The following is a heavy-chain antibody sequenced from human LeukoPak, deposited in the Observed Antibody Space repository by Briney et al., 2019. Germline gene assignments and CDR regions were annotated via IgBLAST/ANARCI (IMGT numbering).Heavy chain of an antibody. J-gene: IGHJ4*02. CDR2: IIPIFGTA. CDR1: GGTFSSYA. CDR3: ARDCSGGSCYSNYYFDY. Sequence: SVEVSCKASGGTFSSYAISWVRQAPGQGLEWMGGIIPIFGTANYAQKFQGRVTITTDESTSTAYMELSSLRSEDTAVYYCARDCSGGSCYSNYYFDYWGQGTLVTVSS. V-gene: IGHV1-69*05. D-gene: IGHD2-15*01.